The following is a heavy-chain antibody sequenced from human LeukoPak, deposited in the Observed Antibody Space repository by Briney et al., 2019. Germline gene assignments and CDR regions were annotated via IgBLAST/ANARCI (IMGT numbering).Heavy chain of an antibody. CDR2: IYYSGST. V-gene: IGHV4-59*01. J-gene: IGHJ4*02. CDR1: GGSIRSYY. Sequence: SETLSLTCTVSGGSIRSYYWSWIRQPPGKGLEWVGYIYYSGSTNYNPSLKSRVTISLDTFKNEFSLKLSSVTAADTAVYYCARGVDSSGYWPKLYFDYWGQGTLVTVSS. CDR3: ARGVDSSGYWPKLYFDY. D-gene: IGHD3-22*01.